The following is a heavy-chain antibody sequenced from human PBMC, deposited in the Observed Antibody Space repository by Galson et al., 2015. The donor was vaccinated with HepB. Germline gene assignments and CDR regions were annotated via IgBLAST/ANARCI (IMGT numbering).Heavy chain of an antibody. V-gene: IGHV1-69*13. Sequence: SVKVSCKASGGTFSSYAISWVRQAPGQGLEWMGGIIPIFGTANYAQKFQGRVTITADESTSTAYMELSSLRSEDTAVYYCAGPDYSNYVSKYYYYGMDVWGQGTTVTVSS. J-gene: IGHJ6*02. CDR1: GGTFSSYA. CDR2: IIPIFGTA. D-gene: IGHD4-11*01. CDR3: AGPDYSNYVSKYYYYGMDV.